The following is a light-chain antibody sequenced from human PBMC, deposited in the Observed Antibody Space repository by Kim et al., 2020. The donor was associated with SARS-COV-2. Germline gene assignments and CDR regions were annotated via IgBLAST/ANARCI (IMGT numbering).Light chain of an antibody. V-gene: IGLV3-1*01. CDR3: QAWDSSTDVV. Sequence: SYELTQPPSVSVSPGQTASITCFGDKLGDKYACWYQQKPGQSPVLVIYQDSKRPSGIPERFSGSNSGNTATLTISGTQAMDEADYYCQAWDSSTDVVFGGGTQLTVL. J-gene: IGLJ2*01. CDR2: QDS. CDR1: KLGDKY.